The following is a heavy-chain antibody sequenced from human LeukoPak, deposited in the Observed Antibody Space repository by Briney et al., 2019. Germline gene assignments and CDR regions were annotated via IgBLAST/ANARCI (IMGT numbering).Heavy chain of an antibody. J-gene: IGHJ3*02. D-gene: IGHD5-18*01. CDR1: GFTFDDYA. Sequence: GGSLRLSCAASGFTFDDYAMHWVRQAPGKGLEWVSGISWNSGSIGYADSVKGRFTISRDNAKNSLYLQMNSLRAEDTALYYCAKGVGSSSSDAFDIWGQGTVVTVSS. CDR2: ISWNSGSI. V-gene: IGHV3-9*01. CDR3: AKGVGSSSSDAFDI.